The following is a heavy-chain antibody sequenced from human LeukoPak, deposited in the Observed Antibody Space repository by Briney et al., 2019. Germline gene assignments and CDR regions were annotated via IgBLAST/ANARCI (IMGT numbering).Heavy chain of an antibody. J-gene: IGHJ4*02. V-gene: IGHV4-59*08. CDR2: IYYSGST. D-gene: IGHD3-3*01. Sequence: SETLSLTCTVSGGSISSYYWSWIRQPPGKGLEWIGYIYYSGSTNYNPSLKSRVTIPVDTSKNQFSLKLSSVTAADTAVYYCARHSGNDFWSGYWRYYFDYWGQGTLVTVSS. CDR1: GGSISSYY. CDR3: ARHSGNDFWSGYWRYYFDY.